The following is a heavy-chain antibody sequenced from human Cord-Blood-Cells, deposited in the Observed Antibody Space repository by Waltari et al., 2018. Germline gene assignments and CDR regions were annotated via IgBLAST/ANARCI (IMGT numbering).Heavy chain of an antibody. V-gene: IGHV5-51*01. Sequence: EVQLVQSGAEVKKPGESLKISCKGSGYSFTSYWIGWVRQMPGKGLEWMGIICPCDSDTRYSPSFQSQVTSAAEKSISTADLQWSSLKASDTAMYYCARRGLGLAFDIWGQGTMVTVSS. J-gene: IGHJ3*02. CDR3: ARRGLGLAFDI. D-gene: IGHD7-27*01. CDR2: ICPCDSDT. CDR1: GYSFTSYW.